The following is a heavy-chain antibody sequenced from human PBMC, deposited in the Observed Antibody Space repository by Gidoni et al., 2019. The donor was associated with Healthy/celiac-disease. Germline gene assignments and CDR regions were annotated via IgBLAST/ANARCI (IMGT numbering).Heavy chain of an antibody. CDR3: AKGANRGSWYWYFQH. CDR2: ISYDGSNK. CDR1: GFTFSRYG. Sequence: QVQLVESGGGVVQPGRSLSLSCAAYGFTFSRYGMHWVRQAPGKGLEWVAVISYDGSNKYYADSVKGRFTISRDNSKNTLYLQMNSLRAEDTAVYYCAKGANRGSWYWYFQHWGQGTLVTVSS. D-gene: IGHD6-13*01. J-gene: IGHJ1*01. V-gene: IGHV3-30*18.